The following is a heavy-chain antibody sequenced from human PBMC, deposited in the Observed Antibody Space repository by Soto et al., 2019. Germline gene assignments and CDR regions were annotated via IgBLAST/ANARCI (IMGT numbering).Heavy chain of an antibody. D-gene: IGHD3-22*01. CDR1: WFNVSNNY. V-gene: IGHV3-53*01. Sequence: LXLSCASSWFNVSNNYMNWFRQAPVKGLEWVSVIYTGGRTSYGDSVKGRFTVSRDSSKNTLYLQMNSLRVEDTAVYYCARGGYGGNYSRAADCFDIWGRGTMVTVSS. CDR3: ARGGYGGNYSRAADCFDI. J-gene: IGHJ3*02. CDR2: IYTGGRT.